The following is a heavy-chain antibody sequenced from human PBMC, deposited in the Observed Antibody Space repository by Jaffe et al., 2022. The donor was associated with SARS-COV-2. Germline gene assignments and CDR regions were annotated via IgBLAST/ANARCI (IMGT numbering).Heavy chain of an antibody. CDR2: IYYNDDK. Sequence: QITLRESGPTLVEPTQTLTLTCTFSGFSLTTSGEGVGWIRQPPGKALEWLALIYYNDDKRYSPSLKTRLTIAKDTSKNQVVLRMTNMDPVDTATYFCAHRLSFSTAGNLGFDPWGHGTLVIVSS. V-gene: IGHV2-5*01. CDR3: AHRLSFSTAGNLGFDP. D-gene: IGHD1-1*01. J-gene: IGHJ5*02. CDR1: GFSLTTSGEG.